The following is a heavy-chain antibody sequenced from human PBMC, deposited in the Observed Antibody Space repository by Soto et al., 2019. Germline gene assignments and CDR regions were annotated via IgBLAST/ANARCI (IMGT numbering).Heavy chain of an antibody. V-gene: IGHV5-10-1*01. D-gene: IGHD3-10*01. CDR1: GYSFTSYW. CDR3: AGLAMVRGGPTYGMDV. Sequence: EVQLVQSGAEVKKPGESLRISCKGSGYSFTSYWISWVRQMPGKGLEWMGRIDPSDSYTNYSPSFQGHVTISADKSISTAYLQWSGLKASDTAMYYCAGLAMVRGGPTYGMDVWGQGTTVTVSS. J-gene: IGHJ6*02. CDR2: IDPSDSYT.